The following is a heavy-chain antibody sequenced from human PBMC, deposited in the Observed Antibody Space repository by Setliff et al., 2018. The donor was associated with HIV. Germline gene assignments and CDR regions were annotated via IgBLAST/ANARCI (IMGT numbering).Heavy chain of an antibody. CDR3: ARDGGDPRYSGTYNY. J-gene: IGHJ4*02. D-gene: IGHD1-26*01. Sequence: PSETLSLTCTVSGGSINTYYWSWIRQPAGKGLEWIGRFYTSGSTNYNPSLKSRVTMSVDTSKNQFSLKLSSVTAADTAVYFCARDGGDPRYSGTYNYWGQGTLVTVSS. CDR1: GGSINTYY. V-gene: IGHV4-4*07. CDR2: FYTSGST.